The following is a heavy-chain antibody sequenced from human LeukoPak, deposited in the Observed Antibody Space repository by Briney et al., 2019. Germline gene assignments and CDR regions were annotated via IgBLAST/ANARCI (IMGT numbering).Heavy chain of an antibody. J-gene: IGHJ5*02. CDR1: GGFISGFF. D-gene: IGHD1-14*01. CDR3: ARMYPEGRNWFDP. V-gene: IGHV4-59*01. Sequence: SETLSLTCSVSGGFISGFFWNWIRQPPGKGLEWIGYIHYSGSTTYTPSLKTRVTISIAASKNQFSLKLTSVTAADTAVYFCARMYPEGRNWFDPWGQGTLVTVSS. CDR2: IHYSGST.